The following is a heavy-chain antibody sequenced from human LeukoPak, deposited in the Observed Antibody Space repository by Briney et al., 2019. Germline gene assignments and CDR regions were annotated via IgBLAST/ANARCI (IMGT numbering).Heavy chain of an antibody. CDR2: IRYEGSNK. Sequence: PGGSLRLSCAASGFTYSSYGMHCVPQAPGKGLEGVAFIRYEGSNKYYADSVKGRFTISRDNSKHKLYAQMKRLSAEDTAVYYCARGARKGDDYGGFFDYWGQGNLVTVSS. D-gene: IGHD4-23*01. CDR1: GFTYSSYG. J-gene: IGHJ4*02. V-gene: IGHV3-30*02. CDR3: ARGARKGDDYGGFFDY.